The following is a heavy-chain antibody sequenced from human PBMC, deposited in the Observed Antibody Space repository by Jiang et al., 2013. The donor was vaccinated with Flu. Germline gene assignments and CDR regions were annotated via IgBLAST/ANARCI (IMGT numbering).Heavy chain of an antibody. CDR2: IYYSGST. V-gene: IGHV4-31*03. CDR3: ARGDADTAMVPFDY. CDR1: GGSISSGGYY. D-gene: IGHD5-18*01. Sequence: GPGLVKPSQTLSLTCTVSGGSISSGGYYWSWIRQHPGKGLEWIGYIYYSGSTYYNPSLKSRVTISVDTSKNQFSLKLSSVTAADTAVYYCARGDADTAMVPFDYWGQGPWSPSPQ. J-gene: IGHJ4*02.